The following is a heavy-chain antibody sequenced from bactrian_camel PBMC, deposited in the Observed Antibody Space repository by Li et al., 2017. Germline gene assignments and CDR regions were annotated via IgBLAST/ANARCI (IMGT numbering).Heavy chain of an antibody. D-gene: IGHD2*01. CDR3: AADLHPASVGLFAY. CDR1: GFTFSSYA. Sequence: VQLVESGGGLVQPGGSLRLSCAASGFTFSSYAMSWVRQAPGKGLEWVSAINSGGGSTYYADFVKGRFTISRDNAENTLSVQMNSLKPEDTAVYYCAADLHPASVGLFAYWGQGTQVTVS. V-gene: IGHV3S31*01. CDR2: INSGGGST. J-gene: IGHJ6*01.